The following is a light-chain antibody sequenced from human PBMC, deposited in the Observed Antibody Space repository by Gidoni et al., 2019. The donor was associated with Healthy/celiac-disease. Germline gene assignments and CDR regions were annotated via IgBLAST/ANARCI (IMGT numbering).Light chain of an antibody. CDR1: QSVSSD. Sequence: IVLTQSPATLSLSPGERATLSCRASQSVSSDLAWYQQKPGQAPRLLMYDASNRATGIPARFSGSGSGTDFTLAISSLEPEDFAVYYCQQRSTAPLTFGGGTKVEIK. V-gene: IGKV3-11*01. CDR3: QQRSTAPLT. CDR2: DAS. J-gene: IGKJ4*01.